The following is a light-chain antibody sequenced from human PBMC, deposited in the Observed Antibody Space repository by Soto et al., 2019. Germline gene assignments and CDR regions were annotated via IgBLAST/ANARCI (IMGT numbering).Light chain of an antibody. V-gene: IGKV3-11*01. CDR1: QSVSSY. Sequence: EIESTKSPSTLSLSPGERDTLTCRASQSVSSYLAWFQQKPGQAPRLLIYDGSNRATGIPARFSGSGSGTDFTLTISSREPEDFAGYYYQQRRNGTQLTFAGGTKVDI. CDR2: DGS. CDR3: QQRRNGTQLT. J-gene: IGKJ4*01.